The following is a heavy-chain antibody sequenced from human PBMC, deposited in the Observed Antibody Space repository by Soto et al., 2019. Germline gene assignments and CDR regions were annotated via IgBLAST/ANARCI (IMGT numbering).Heavy chain of an antibody. CDR1: GYTFTDHY. CDR3: ARDWGTGFYHFDS. D-gene: IGHD6-19*01. CDR2: IHPNSGDT. Sequence: ASVKVSCKASGYTFTDHYINWVRQAPGQGPEYMGWIHPNSGDTNYVQRFQGRLIMTRDTSINTAYMELRRLTSDDTAVYYCARDWGTGFYHFDSWGQGTLVTVSS. J-gene: IGHJ4*02. V-gene: IGHV1-2*02.